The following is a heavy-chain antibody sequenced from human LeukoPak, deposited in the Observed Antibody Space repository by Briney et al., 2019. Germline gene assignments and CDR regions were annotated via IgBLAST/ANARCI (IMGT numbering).Heavy chain of an antibody. V-gene: IGHV1-69*13. CDR1: GGTFSSYA. Sequence: SVKVSCKASGGTFSSYAISWVRQAPGQGLEWMGGIIPIFGSANYAQKFQGRVTITADESTSTAYMELSSLRSEDTAVYYCARGPLIAVALFDYWGQGTLVTVSS. CDR2: IIPIFGSA. CDR3: ARGPLIAVALFDY. J-gene: IGHJ4*02. D-gene: IGHD6-19*01.